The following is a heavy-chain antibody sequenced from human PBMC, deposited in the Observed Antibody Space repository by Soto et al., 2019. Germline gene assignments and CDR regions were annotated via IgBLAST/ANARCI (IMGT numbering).Heavy chain of an antibody. CDR1: GYRFANFW. Sequence: PGESLKISCKGSGYRFANFWIGWVRQMPGKGLEWMGVIYCGDSDTRYSPSFQGQVTISADKSINTAYLQWSSLKASDTAMFYCARLPNYYYGMDVWGQGTTVTVSS. V-gene: IGHV5-51*01. CDR2: IYCGDSDT. CDR3: ARLPNYYYGMDV. J-gene: IGHJ6*02.